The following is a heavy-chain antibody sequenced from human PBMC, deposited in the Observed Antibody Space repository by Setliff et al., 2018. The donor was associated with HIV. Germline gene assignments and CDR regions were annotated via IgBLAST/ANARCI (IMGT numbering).Heavy chain of an antibody. CDR2: INHSGST. D-gene: IGHD1-26*01. J-gene: IGHJ4*02. Sequence: PSETLSLTCAVYGGSFSSYYWSWIRQPPGKGLEWIGEINHSGSTNYNPSLKSRVTMSVDTSKNQFSLKLSSVTAADTAVYYCAALLGDSGSWPDYWGQGTLVTVSS. CDR1: GGSFSSYY. CDR3: AALLGDSGSWPDY. V-gene: IGHV4-34*01.